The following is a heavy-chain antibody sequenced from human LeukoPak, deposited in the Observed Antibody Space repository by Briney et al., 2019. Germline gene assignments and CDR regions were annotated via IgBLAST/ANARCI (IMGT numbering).Heavy chain of an antibody. CDR1: GGSISSYY. CDR3: ARSKIQYDSSGLYAFDI. J-gene: IGHJ3*02. Sequence: SETLSLTCTVSGGSISSYYWSWIRQPPGKGLEWIGYIYYSGSTNYNPSLKSRVTISVDTSKSQFSLKLSSVTAADTAVYYCARSKIQYDSSGLYAFDIWGQGTMVTVSS. CDR2: IYYSGST. D-gene: IGHD3-22*01. V-gene: IGHV4-59*01.